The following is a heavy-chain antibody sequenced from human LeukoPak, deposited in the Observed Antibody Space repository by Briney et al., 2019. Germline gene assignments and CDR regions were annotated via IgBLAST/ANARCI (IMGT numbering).Heavy chain of an antibody. Sequence: PGGSLRLSCAASGFTFSSYAMNWVRQAPGKGLECVSYISSSGSTIYYADSLKGRFTISRDNAKNSLYLQMNSLTVDDTAVYYCARVSTMVRRAMDVWGQGTTVTVSS. CDR1: GFTFSSYA. J-gene: IGHJ6*02. V-gene: IGHV3-48*03. D-gene: IGHD3-10*01. CDR2: ISSSGSTI. CDR3: ARVSTMVRRAMDV.